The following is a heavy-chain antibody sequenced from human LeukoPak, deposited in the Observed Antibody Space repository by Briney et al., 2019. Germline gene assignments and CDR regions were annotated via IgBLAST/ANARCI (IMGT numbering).Heavy chain of an antibody. CDR2: INSNGAVI. V-gene: IGHV3-48*01. D-gene: IGHD4-17*01. J-gene: IGHJ4*02. Sequence: PGGSLRLSCAASGFSFSDYGMNWVRRAPGKGLEWLSHINSNGAVISYADSVKGRFTISRDTAKSSLYLQMSSLKIEDTAIYFCARDPDGDYDFDYWGQGTLVTVSS. CDR3: ARDPDGDYDFDY. CDR1: GFSFSDYG.